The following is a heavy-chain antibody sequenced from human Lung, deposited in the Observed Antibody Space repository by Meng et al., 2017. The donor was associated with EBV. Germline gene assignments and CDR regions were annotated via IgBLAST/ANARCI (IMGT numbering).Heavy chain of an antibody. CDR3: AVGATSKEY. D-gene: IGHD1-26*01. CDR2: ISGSGTTI. V-gene: IGHV3-11*01. J-gene: IGHJ4*02. CDR1: GFTFSDYY. Sequence: QVLLGQSGGGLVKPGGSLRLSCAASGFTFSDYYMSWVRQAPGEGLEWLSYISGSGTTIYYADSVKGRFTISRDNAKNSVYLQTNSLRAEDTAAYYCAVGATSKEYWGQGTLVTVSS.